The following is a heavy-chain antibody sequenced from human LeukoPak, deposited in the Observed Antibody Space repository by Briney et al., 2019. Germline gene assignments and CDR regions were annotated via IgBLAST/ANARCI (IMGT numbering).Heavy chain of an antibody. J-gene: IGHJ4*02. CDR2: ISWNSGSI. CDR1: GFTFDDYA. Sequence: PGRSLRLSCAASGFTFDDYAMHWVRQAPGKGLEWVSGISWNSGSIGYADSVKGRFTISRDNAKNSLYLQMNSLRAEDTALYYCAKGLTYYYDSSGFGDYWGQGTLATVSS. V-gene: IGHV3-9*01. D-gene: IGHD3-22*01. CDR3: AKGLTYYYDSSGFGDY.